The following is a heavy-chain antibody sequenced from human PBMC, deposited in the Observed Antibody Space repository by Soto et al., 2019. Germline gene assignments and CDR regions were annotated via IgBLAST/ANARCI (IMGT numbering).Heavy chain of an antibody. J-gene: IGHJ4*02. D-gene: IGHD5-18*01. CDR3: GKDAGGYNYGYSAY. CDR2: ISYDGSNK. V-gene: IGHV3-30*18. CDR1: GFTFSSYG. Sequence: PGGSLRLSCAASGFTFSSYGMHWVRQAPGKGLEWVTVISYDGSNKYYADSVKGRFTVSRDNSKNTLYLQMNSLRAEDTAMYFCGKDAGGYNYGYSAYWGQGTLVTVSS.